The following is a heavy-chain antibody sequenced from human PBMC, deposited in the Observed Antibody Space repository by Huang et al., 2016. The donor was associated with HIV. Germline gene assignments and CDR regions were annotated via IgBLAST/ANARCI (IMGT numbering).Heavy chain of an antibody. CDR3: ARGMVRGVTLNGFDP. Sequence: EVQLVETGGGLIQPGGSLRLSCAASGFTVSSNYMSWFRPAPGKGLEWVSVIYSGGSTYYADSVKGRFTISRDNSKNTLYLQMNSLRAEDTAVYYCARGMVRGVTLNGFDPWGQGTLVTVSS. V-gene: IGHV3-53*02. J-gene: IGHJ5*02. CDR2: IYSGGST. CDR1: GFTVSSNY. D-gene: IGHD3-10*01.